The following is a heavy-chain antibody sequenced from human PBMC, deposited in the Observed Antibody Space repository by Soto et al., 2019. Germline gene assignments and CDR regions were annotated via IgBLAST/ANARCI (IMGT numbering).Heavy chain of an antibody. Sequence: SLRLSCAASGFTFSDHYMDWVRQAPGKGLEWVGRTRNKANSHTTEYAASVKGRFTISRDDSKNTLYLQMNSLKTEDTAVYYCTTDGAYYYDSSGYYPIDYWGQGTLVTVSS. CDR1: GFTFSDHY. D-gene: IGHD3-22*01. V-gene: IGHV3-72*01. CDR2: TRNKANSHTT. J-gene: IGHJ4*02. CDR3: TTDGAYYYDSSGYYPIDY.